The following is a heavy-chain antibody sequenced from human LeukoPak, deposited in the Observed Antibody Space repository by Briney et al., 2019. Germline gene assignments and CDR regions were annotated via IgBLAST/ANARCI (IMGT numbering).Heavy chain of an antibody. Sequence: GGSLRLSCAASGFTFSSYGMHWVRQAPGKGLEWVAVISYDGSNKYYADSVKGRFTISRDNSKNTLYLQMNSLRAEDMAVYYCAKVTSPIAAAGPDYWGQGTLVTVSS. D-gene: IGHD6-13*01. CDR2: ISYDGSNK. CDR3: AKVTSPIAAAGPDY. V-gene: IGHV3-30*18. J-gene: IGHJ4*02. CDR1: GFTFSSYG.